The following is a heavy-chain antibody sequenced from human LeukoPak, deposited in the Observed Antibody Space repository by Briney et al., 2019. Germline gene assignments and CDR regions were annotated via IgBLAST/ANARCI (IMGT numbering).Heavy chain of an antibody. CDR3: AKDVVAGTHYYYGMDV. CDR2: ISWNSGSI. CDR1: GFTFYDYA. V-gene: IGHV3-9*01. Sequence: GRSLRLSFAASGFTFYDYAMHWVRQAPGKGLGWVSGISWNSGSIGYADSVKGRFTISRDNAKNSLYLQMNSLRAEDTALYYCAKDVVAGTHYYYGMDVWGQGTTVTVSS. J-gene: IGHJ6*02. D-gene: IGHD6-19*01.